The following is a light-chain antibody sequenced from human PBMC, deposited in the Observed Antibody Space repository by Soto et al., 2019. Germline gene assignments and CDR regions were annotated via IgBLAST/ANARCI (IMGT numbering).Light chain of an antibody. J-gene: IGLJ1*01. CDR2: DVN. Sequence: QSALTQPRSVSGSPGQSVTISCTGSSSDVGAYNFASWYQQHPGAAPKLLIHDVNKRPPGVPDRFSASKSGNTASLTISGLQAEDEADYFCRSYAGSNTYVFGSGTKLTVL. V-gene: IGLV2-11*01. CDR1: SSDVGAYNF. CDR3: RSYAGSNTYV.